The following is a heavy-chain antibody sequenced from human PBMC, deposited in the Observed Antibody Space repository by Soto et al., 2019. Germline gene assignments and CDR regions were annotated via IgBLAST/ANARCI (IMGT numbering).Heavy chain of an antibody. Sequence: ESLKISCKGAGYSLTSYWIGWVRQIPGKGLEWMGIIYPGDSDTRYSPSFQGQVTISADKSISTAYLQWSSLKASDTAMYYCARHGKTMVRHRHYYYYGMDVWGQGTTVTVSS. D-gene: IGHD3-10*01. CDR2: IYPGDSDT. J-gene: IGHJ6*02. CDR3: ARHGKTMVRHRHYYYYGMDV. CDR1: GYSLTSYW. V-gene: IGHV5-51*01.